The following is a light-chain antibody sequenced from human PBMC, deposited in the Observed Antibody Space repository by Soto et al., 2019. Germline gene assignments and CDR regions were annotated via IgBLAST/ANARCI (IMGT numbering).Light chain of an antibody. CDR1: SSNIGSNP. CDR3: ATWDDSLSGPV. Sequence: QSVLTQPPSASGTPGQRVTISCSGSSSNIGSNPVNWYQQLPGTAPKLLIYTNNQRPSGVPDRFSGSKSGTSASLAISGLQSEEEADYYCATWDDSLSGPVFGGGTKLTVL. J-gene: IGLJ3*02. CDR2: TNN. V-gene: IGLV1-44*01.